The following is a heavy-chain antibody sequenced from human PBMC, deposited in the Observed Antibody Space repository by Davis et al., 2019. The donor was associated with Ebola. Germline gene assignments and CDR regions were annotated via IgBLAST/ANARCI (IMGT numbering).Heavy chain of an antibody. V-gene: IGHV3-23*01. CDR2: ISGNSGGT. CDR1: GFTVSSNY. CDR3: AGGDFWSGQFDY. J-gene: IGHJ4*02. D-gene: IGHD3-3*01. Sequence: GESLKISCAASGFTVSSNYMSWVRQPPGKGLEWVSAISGNSGGTYYADSVKGRITVSRDNSKNTVFLQMHSLRDEDTAVYYCAGGDFWSGQFDYWGQGTLVIVSS.